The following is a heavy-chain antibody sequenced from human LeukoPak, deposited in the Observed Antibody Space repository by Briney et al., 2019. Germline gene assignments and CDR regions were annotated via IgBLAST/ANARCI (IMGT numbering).Heavy chain of an antibody. J-gene: IGHJ4*02. Sequence: GSVKVSCKAARYTFTCYYVLCVRQAPGQGLEWMGWINPHSGDTNYAQKFQGRVTMTRDTSTSTAYMEVSRLRSDDTAVYYCAKDMRSRGYSGYDCFDYWGQGTLVTVSS. CDR3: AKDMRSRGYSGYDCFDY. D-gene: IGHD5-12*01. CDR1: RYTFTCYY. V-gene: IGHV1-2*02. CDR2: INPHSGDT.